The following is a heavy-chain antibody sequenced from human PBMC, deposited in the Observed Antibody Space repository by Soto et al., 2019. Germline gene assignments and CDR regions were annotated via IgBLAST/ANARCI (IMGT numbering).Heavy chain of an antibody. CDR3: ARHMARYYYGMDV. J-gene: IGHJ6*02. CDR1: GYSFTNYW. Sequence: ESLKISCKGSGYSFTNYWIGWGRQIPGKGLEWMGIIYPGDSETRYSPSFQGQVTISVDKSINTAYLQWSSLKASDTAMYYCARHMARYYYGMDVWGQGTTVTVSS. D-gene: IGHD3-10*01. CDR2: IYPGDSET. V-gene: IGHV5-51*01.